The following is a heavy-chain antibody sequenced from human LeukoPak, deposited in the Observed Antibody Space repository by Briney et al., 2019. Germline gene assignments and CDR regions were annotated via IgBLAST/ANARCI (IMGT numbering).Heavy chain of an antibody. CDR2: IYYSGST. D-gene: IGHD3-3*01. CDR3: ARVRRTGFFFDI. V-gene: IGHV4-39*07. Sequence: SETLSLTCTVSGGSISSSSYYWGWIRQPPGKGREWIGGIYYSGSTYYNPSPKSRVTISVDTSKNQFSLKLSSVTAADTAVSYCARVRRTGFFFDIWGQGTMVTVSS. J-gene: IGHJ3*02. CDR1: GGSISSSSYY.